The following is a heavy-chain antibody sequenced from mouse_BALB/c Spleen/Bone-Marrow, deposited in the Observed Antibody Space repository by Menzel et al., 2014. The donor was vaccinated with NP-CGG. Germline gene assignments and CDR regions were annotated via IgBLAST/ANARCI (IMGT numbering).Heavy chain of an antibody. D-gene: IGHD2-5*01. CDR2: INPYNGDS. J-gene: IGHJ1*01. Sequence: EVQLQESGPELVKPGASVKISCKASGYSFTGYFMNWVIQSHGKSLEWIGRINPYNGDSFYNQKFKGKATLTVDKSSSTAHMELXSXASEDSAVXXXXRVTTDWYFDVWGAGTTVTVSS. CDR3: XRVTTDWYFDV. CDR1: GYSFTGYF. V-gene: IGHV1-20*02.